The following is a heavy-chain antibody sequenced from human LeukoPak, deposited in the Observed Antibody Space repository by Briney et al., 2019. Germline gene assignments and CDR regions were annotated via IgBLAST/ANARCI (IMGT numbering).Heavy chain of an antibody. CDR2: IYYSGST. V-gene: IGHV4-59*08. CDR3: ARVGRYCSSTSCYAPGPRGNAFDI. J-gene: IGHJ3*02. CDR1: GGSIGSYY. Sequence: SETLSLTCTVSGGSIGSYYWSWIRQPPGKGLEWIGYIYYSGSTNYNPSLKSRVTISVDTSKNQFPLKLSSVTAADTAVYYCARVGRYCSSTSCYAPGPRGNAFDIWGQGTMVTVSS. D-gene: IGHD2-2*01.